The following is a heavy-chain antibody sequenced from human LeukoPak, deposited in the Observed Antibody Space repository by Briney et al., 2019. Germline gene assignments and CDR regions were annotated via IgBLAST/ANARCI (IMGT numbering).Heavy chain of an antibody. V-gene: IGHV3-33*01. Sequence: GGSLRLSCAASGFTFSSYGMHWVRQAPGKGLEWVAVIWYDGSNKYYADSVKGRFTISRDNSKNTLYLQMNSLRAEDTAVYYCARDYYDSSGYDLRGDPGGYWGQGTLVTVSS. CDR1: GFTFSSYG. D-gene: IGHD3-22*01. CDR3: ARDYYDSSGYDLRGDPGGY. J-gene: IGHJ4*02. CDR2: IWYDGSNK.